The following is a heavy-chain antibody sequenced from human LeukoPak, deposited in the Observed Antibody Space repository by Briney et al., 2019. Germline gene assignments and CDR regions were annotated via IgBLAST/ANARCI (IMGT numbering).Heavy chain of an antibody. J-gene: IGHJ3*02. D-gene: IGHD2-15*01. Sequence: SETLSLTCTVSGGFISSYYWSWIRQPPGKGLEWIGYIYYSGSTNYNPSLKSRVTISVDKSKNQFSLNLSSVTAADTAVYYCARVTDETATLFRYAFDIWGQGTMVTVSS. CDR3: ARVTDETATLFRYAFDI. V-gene: IGHV4-59*12. CDR1: GGFISSYY. CDR2: IYYSGST.